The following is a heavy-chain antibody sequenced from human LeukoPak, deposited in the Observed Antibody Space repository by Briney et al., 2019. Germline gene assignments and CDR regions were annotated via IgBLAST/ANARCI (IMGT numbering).Heavy chain of an antibody. J-gene: IGHJ6*02. CDR1: GGSISSYY. V-gene: IGHV4-59*01. CDR2: INYSGST. D-gene: IGHD3-10*01. CDR3: ARDRKVRGVTTYYYYGMDV. Sequence: PSETLSLTCTVSGGSISSYYWSWIRQPPGKGLEWIGYINYSGSTNYNPSLKSRVTISVDTSKNQFSLKLSSVTAADTAVYYCARDRKVRGVTTYYYYGMDVWGQGTTVTVSS.